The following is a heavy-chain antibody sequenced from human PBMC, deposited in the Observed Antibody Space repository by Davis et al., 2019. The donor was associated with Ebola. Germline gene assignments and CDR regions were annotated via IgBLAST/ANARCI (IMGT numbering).Heavy chain of an antibody. J-gene: IGHJ4*02. V-gene: IGHV3-21*01. CDR2: ISSSSSYI. CDR1: GFTFSSYS. Sequence: GESLKISCAASGFTFSSYSMNWVRQAPGKGLEWVSSISSSSSYIYYADSVKGRFTISRDNSKNTLYLQMNSLRAEDTAVYYCARGGRVVVTATDDYWGQGTLVTVSS. CDR3: ARGGRVVVTATDDY. D-gene: IGHD2-21*02.